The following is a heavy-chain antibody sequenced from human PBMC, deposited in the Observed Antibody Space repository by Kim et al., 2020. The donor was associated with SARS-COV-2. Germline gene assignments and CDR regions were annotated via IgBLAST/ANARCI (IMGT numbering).Heavy chain of an antibody. CDR2: INHSGST. D-gene: IGHD6-13*01. J-gene: IGHJ2*01. V-gene: IGHV4-34*01. CDR1: GGSFSGYY. Sequence: SETLSLTCAVYGGSFSGYYWSWIRQPPGKGLEWIGEINHSGSTNYNPSLKSRVTISVDTSKNQFPLKLSSVTAADTAVYYCARGRYSSSWYGPHWYFDLWGRGTLVTVSS. CDR3: ARGRYSSSWYGPHWYFDL.